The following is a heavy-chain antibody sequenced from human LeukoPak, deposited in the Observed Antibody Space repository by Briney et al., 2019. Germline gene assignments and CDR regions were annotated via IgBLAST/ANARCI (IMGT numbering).Heavy chain of an antibody. J-gene: IGHJ4*02. CDR3: ARDPYGSGSYEVGY. Sequence: PGGSLRLSCAASGFTFSSYGMHWVRQAPGKGLEWVAVISYDGPNKYYADSVKGRFTISRDDSKSTLYLQMNSLRAEDTAVYYCARDPYGSGSYEVGYWGQGTLVTVSS. CDR2: ISYDGPNK. V-gene: IGHV3-30*03. CDR1: GFTFSSYG. D-gene: IGHD3-10*01.